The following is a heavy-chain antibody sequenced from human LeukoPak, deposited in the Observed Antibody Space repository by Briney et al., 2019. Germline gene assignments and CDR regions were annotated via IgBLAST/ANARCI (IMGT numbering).Heavy chain of an antibody. CDR3: ARTNWGGLDYFDY. CDR2: IYYSGST. CDR1: GVSISSGGYY. Sequence: SETLSLTCTVSGVSISSGGYYWSWIRQHPGKGLEWIGSIYYSGSTYYNPSLKSRVTISVDTSKNQFSLKLSSVTAADTAVYYCARTNWGGLDYFDYWGQGTLVTVSS. J-gene: IGHJ4*02. D-gene: IGHD7-27*01. V-gene: IGHV4-39*01.